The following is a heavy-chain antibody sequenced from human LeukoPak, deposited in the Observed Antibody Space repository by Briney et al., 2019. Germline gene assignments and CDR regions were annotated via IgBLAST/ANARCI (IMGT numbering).Heavy chain of an antibody. CDR1: GYSFTNFW. CDR2: ISPSDSDT. CDR3: ARRTEGAGGGWFFDH. V-gene: IGHV5-51*01. Sequence: GESLKTSLKGTGYSFTNFWIGWVCQPPGKGLEYLGVISPSDSDTRYNPSFEGQVSISADKSLTSAYLQWNTLKASDTAIYFCARRTEGAGGGWFFDHWGQGTLVTVSS. D-gene: IGHD2-21*01. J-gene: IGHJ4*02.